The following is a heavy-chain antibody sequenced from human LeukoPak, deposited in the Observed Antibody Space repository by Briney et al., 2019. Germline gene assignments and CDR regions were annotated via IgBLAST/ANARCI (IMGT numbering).Heavy chain of an antibody. J-gene: IGHJ4*02. CDR1: GFTFSSYA. V-gene: IGHV3-33*01. D-gene: IGHD2-8*01. CDR2: IWSDGSNK. CDR3: AREVNGAYYFDY. Sequence: GGSLRLSCAASGFTFSSYAMDWVRQAPGKGLGWVAVIWSDGSNKYYADSVEGRFTISRDNSKNTLHLQMDSLRAEDAAVYYCAREVNGAYYFDYWGQGTLVTVSS.